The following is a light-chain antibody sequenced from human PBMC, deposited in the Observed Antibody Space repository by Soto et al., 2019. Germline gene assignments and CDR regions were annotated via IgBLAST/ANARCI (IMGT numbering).Light chain of an antibody. CDR2: DAS. J-gene: IGKJ1*01. V-gene: IGKV1-5*01. Sequence: DIQMTHSPSTLSAFVGDRVTITGRASQSISSWLAWYQQKPGKAPKLLIYDASSLESGVPSRFSGSGSGTDFTLTISGLQPDDFATYYCQQYNSYSRTFGQGTKVDIK. CDR1: QSISSW. CDR3: QQYNSYSRT.